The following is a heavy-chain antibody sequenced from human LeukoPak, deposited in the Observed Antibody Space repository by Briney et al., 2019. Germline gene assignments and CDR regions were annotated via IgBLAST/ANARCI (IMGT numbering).Heavy chain of an antibody. CDR2: IYYSGST. J-gene: IGHJ6*03. D-gene: IGHD1-1*01. V-gene: IGHV4-59*01. CDR1: GGSISSYY. CDR3: ARVSWFPGTSYYYMDV. Sequence: SETLSLTCTVSGGSISSYYWSWIRQPPGKGLEWIGYIYYSGSTNYNPSLKSRVTISVDTSKNQFSLKLSSVTGADTAVYYCARVSWFPGTSYYYMDVWGKGTTVTVSS.